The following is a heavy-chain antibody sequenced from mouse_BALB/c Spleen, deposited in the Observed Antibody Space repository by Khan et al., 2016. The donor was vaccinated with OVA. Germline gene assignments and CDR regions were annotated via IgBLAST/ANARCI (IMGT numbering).Heavy chain of an antibody. D-gene: IGHD3-2*01. Sequence: QVQLQQSGTELVRPGTSVKVSCKASGYAFTNYLIEWVKQRPGQGLEWIGVIIPGSGGTKYNEKFKGKATLTADKSSTTAYMQLSSLTSDDSAVYFCARGQLGLRFDYWGQGTTLTVSS. CDR2: IIPGSGGT. J-gene: IGHJ2*01. CDR3: ARGQLGLRFDY. V-gene: IGHV1-54*01. CDR1: GYAFTNYL.